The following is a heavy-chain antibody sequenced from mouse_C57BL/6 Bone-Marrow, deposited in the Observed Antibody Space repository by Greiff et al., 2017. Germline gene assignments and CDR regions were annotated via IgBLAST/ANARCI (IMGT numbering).Heavy chain of an antibody. Sequence: VQLQQSGAELVRPGASVKLSCTASGFNIKDDYLHWVKQRPEQGLEWIGWIDPANGDTEDASKFQGKATITADTSSNTAYLQLSSLTSEDTVVYYCTTSIYYGNPYYFDYWGQGTTLTVSS. CDR2: IDPANGDT. CDR3: TTSIYYGNPYYFDY. D-gene: IGHD2-1*01. CDR1: GFNIKDDY. J-gene: IGHJ2*01. V-gene: IGHV14-4*01.